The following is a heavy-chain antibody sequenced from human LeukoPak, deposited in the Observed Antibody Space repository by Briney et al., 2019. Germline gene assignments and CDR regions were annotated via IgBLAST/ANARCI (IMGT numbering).Heavy chain of an antibody. CDR2: IVPIFGTA. V-gene: IGHV1-69*05. J-gene: IGHJ4*02. D-gene: IGHD3-10*01. CDR1: GGTFSSYA. Sequence: SVKVSCKASGGTFSSYAISWVRQAPGQGLEWMGRIVPIFGTANYAQKFQGRVTITTDESTSTAYMELSSLRSEDTAVYYCARDLLPTYYYGSGSLDWGQGTLVTVSS. CDR3: ARDLLPTYYYGSGSLD.